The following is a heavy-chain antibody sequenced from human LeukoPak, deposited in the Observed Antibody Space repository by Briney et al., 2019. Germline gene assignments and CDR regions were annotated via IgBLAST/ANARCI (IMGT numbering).Heavy chain of an antibody. J-gene: IGHJ4*02. Sequence: PGGSLRLSCAASGFTFSSYSMTWVRQSPGKGLEWASSISSSSGYIYYADSVKGRFTISRDNAKNSLYLQMNSLRAEDTAVYYCARELISSTSLDYWGQGTLVTVSS. V-gene: IGHV3-21*01. CDR3: ARELISSTSLDY. CDR1: GFTFSSYS. CDR2: ISSSSGYI. D-gene: IGHD2-15*01.